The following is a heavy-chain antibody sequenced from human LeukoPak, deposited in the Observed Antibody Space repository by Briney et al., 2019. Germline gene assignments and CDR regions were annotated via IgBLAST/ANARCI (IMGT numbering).Heavy chain of an antibody. V-gene: IGHV3-30*14. J-gene: IGHJ4*02. CDR3: ARDGEMATIDY. CDR1: GFTFSSYA. D-gene: IGHD5-24*01. Sequence: GGSLRLSCAASGFTFSSYAMHWVRQAPGKGLEWVAVISYDGSNKYYADSVKGRFTISRDNSKNTLYLQMNSLRAEDTAVYYCARDGEMATIDYWGQGTLVTVSS. CDR2: ISYDGSNK.